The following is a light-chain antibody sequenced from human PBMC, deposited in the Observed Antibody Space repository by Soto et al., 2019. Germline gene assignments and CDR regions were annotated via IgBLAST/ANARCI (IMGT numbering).Light chain of an antibody. CDR1: QSVSSN. CDR2: GAS. J-gene: IGKJ1*01. V-gene: IGKV3-20*01. CDR3: QQYGSSPRT. Sequence: EIVMTQSPATLYVSPGERATLSCRASQSVSSNLAWYQQKPGQAPRLLIYGASSRATGIQDRFSGSGSGTDFTLTIRRLEPEDFAVYYCQQYGSSPRTFGQGTKV.